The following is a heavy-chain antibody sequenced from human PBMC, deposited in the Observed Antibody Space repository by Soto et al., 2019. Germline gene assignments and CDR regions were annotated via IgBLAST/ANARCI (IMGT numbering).Heavy chain of an antibody. CDR3: ARAGGYSGSYYSFDY. CDR1: GFTFSSYA. V-gene: IGHV3-64*01. Sequence: GGSLRLSGAASGFTFSSYAMHWVRQAPGKGLEYVSAISSNGGRAYYANSVKGRFTISRDNSKNTLYLQMGSLRAEDMAVYCCARAGGYSGSYYSFDYWGQGTLVTVSS. J-gene: IGHJ4*02. D-gene: IGHD1-26*01. CDR2: ISSNGGRA.